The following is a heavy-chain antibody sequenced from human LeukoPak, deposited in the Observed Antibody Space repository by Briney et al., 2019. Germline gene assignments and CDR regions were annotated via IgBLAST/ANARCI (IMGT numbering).Heavy chain of an antibody. J-gene: IGHJ2*01. CDR3: ARASLDAAMVYWYFDL. V-gene: IGHV1-46*01. Sequence: ASVKVSCVASGYTFTSHYIHWVRQAPGQGPEWMGVIHPSGGGTTYAQKFQGRVTMTRDTSTSTAYVELNSLTSDDTAVYYCARASLDAAMVYWYFDLWGPGTLVAVSS. CDR1: GYTFTSHY. CDR2: IHPSGGGT. D-gene: IGHD5-18*01.